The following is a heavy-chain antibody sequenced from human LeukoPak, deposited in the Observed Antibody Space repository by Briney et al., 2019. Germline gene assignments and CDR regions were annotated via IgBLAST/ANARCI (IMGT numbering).Heavy chain of an antibody. V-gene: IGHV1-2*02. Sequence: GASVKVSCKASGYTFTGYYMHWVRQAPGQGLEWMGWINPNSGGTNYAQKFQGRVTMTRDTSISTAYMELSRLRSDDTAVYYCXXDDYYGSGSYGSMDVWGKGTTVTISS. J-gene: IGHJ6*03. CDR2: INPNSGGT. D-gene: IGHD3-10*01. CDR1: GYTFTGYY. CDR3: XXDDYYGSGSYGSMDV.